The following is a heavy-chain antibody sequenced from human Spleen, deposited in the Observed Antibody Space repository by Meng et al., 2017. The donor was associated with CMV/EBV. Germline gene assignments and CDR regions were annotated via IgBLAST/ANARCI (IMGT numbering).Heavy chain of an antibody. CDR1: GCTFSSYA. D-gene: IGHD3-9*01. J-gene: IGHJ6*02. Sequence: GESLKISCADSGCTFSSYAMHWVRQAPGKGLEWVAVISFDGNNKYFADSVKGRFTITRDNSKNTLYLQMNSLRVEDTAVYYCAREDYYTLTGFYRTRYYSGMDVWGQGTTVTVSS. V-gene: IGHV3-30*04. CDR2: ISFDGNNK. CDR3: AREDYYTLTGFYRTRYYSGMDV.